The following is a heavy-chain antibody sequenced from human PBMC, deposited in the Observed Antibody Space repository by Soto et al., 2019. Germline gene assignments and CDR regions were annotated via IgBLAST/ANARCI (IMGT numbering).Heavy chain of an antibody. CDR1: GRSIRCSRYY. CDR2: IYYSGST. J-gene: IGHJ4*02. CDR3: ARVYGGAFDY. V-gene: IGHV4-39*01. D-gene: IGHD4-17*01. Sequence: SEALSLNCSGSGRSIRCSRYYWGWIRKPPGKGLEWIGSIYYSGSTYYNLSLKSRVTISVDTSKNQFSLKLSSVTAADTAVYYCARVYGGAFDYWGQGTLVT.